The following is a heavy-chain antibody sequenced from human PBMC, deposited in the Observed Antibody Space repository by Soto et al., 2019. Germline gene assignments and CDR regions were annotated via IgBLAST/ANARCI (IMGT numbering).Heavy chain of an antibody. Sequence: QVQLQQWGAGLLKPSETLSLTCAVYGGSFSGYYWSWIRQPPGKGLEWIGEINHSGSTNYNPSLKSRVTISVATSKNQFSLKLSSVTAADTAVYYCARSGHYYGSGSANWFDPWGQGTLVTVSS. CDR3: ARSGHYYGSGSANWFDP. D-gene: IGHD3-10*01. CDR1: GGSFSGYY. J-gene: IGHJ5*02. CDR2: INHSGST. V-gene: IGHV4-34*01.